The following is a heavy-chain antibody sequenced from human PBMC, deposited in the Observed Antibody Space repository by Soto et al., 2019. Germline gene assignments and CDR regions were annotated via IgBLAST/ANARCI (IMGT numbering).Heavy chain of an antibody. CDR1: GDSVSSNSAA. J-gene: IGHJ3*02. V-gene: IGHV6-1*01. CDR2: TYYRSKWYN. CDR3: AREEYYDLWSARGSYAFDI. Sequence: PSQTLSLTCAISGDSVSSNSAAWNWIRQSPSRGLEWLGRTYYRSKWYNDYAVSVKSRITINPDTSKNQFSLQLNSVTPEDTAVYYCAREEYYDLWSARGSYAFDIWGQGTMVTVSS. D-gene: IGHD3-3*01.